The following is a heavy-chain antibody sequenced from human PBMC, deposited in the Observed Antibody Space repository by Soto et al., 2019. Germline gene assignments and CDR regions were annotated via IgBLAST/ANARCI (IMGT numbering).Heavy chain of an antibody. CDR2: INAGNGNT. J-gene: IGHJ6*02. Sequence: ASVKVSCKASGYTFTSYSMHWVRQAPGQRLEWMGWINAGNGNTKYSQKFQGRVTITRDTSASTAYMELSSLRSEDTAVYYCARWGNQLLYAPDYYGMDVWGQGTTVTSP. D-gene: IGHD2-2*02. CDR1: GYTFTSYS. CDR3: ARWGNQLLYAPDYYGMDV. V-gene: IGHV1-3*01.